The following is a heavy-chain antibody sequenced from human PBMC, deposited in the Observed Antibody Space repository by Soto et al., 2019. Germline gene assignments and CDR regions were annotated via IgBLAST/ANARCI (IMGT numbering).Heavy chain of an antibody. CDR3: AKHLWFGESDVEP. D-gene: IGHD3-10*01. Sequence: EVQSLESGGGLVQPGGSLRLSCAGTGFTFSSYGMSWVRQAPGKGLEWVSTIRGSAGNANYADSVKGRFTISRDDSTNSVHLPLNSLRPEDTAVYYCAKHLWFGESDVEPWGPGTRVIVSS. CDR1: GFTFSSYG. V-gene: IGHV3-23*01. J-gene: IGHJ5*02. CDR2: IRGSAGNA.